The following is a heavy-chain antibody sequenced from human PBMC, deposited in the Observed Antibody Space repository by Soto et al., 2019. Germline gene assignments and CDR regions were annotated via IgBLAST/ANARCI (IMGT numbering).Heavy chain of an antibody. CDR1: GGSISSSNW. V-gene: IGHV4-4*02. CDR2: IYHSGST. Sequence: QVQLQESGPGLVKPSGTLSLTCAVSGGSISSSNWWSWVRQPPGKGLEWIGEIYHSGSTNYNPSLKSRVTISXXXXXXXXXXXXXXVXXXXXXXXXXAKCITXXGPIDYWGQGTLVTVSS. CDR3: AKCITXXGPIDY. D-gene: IGHD1-20*01. J-gene: IGHJ4*02.